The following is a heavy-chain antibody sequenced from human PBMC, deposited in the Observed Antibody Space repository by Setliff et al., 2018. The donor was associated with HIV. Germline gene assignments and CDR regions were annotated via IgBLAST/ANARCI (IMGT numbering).Heavy chain of an antibody. V-gene: IGHV2-5*02. CDR1: GFSLSTNGVG. CDR3: AHNHLAVAGSHYFDY. Sequence: GPTLVNPTQTLTLTCTFSGFSLSTNGVGVGWIRQPPGKALEWLALIYWDADKHYSPSLKNRLTITKDTSKNQVLLTMTNMDPLDTATYYCAHNHLAVAGSHYFDYWGQGTLVTVSS. J-gene: IGHJ4*02. CDR2: IYWDADK. D-gene: IGHD6-19*01.